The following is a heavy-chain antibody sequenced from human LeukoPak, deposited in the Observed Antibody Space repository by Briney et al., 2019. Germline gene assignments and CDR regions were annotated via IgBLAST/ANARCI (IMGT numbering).Heavy chain of an antibody. V-gene: IGHV4-61*02. Sequence: SQTLSLTCSVSGGSISRGSYYWNWIRQPAGKGLEWMGRIYNSGSTNYNPSLKSRVTISVDTSKNQFSLKLSSVTAADTAVYYCARSSSGWYNAHYFDYWGQGTLVTVSS. CDR2: IYNSGST. D-gene: IGHD6-19*01. CDR1: GGSISRGSYY. CDR3: ARSSSGWYNAHYFDY. J-gene: IGHJ4*02.